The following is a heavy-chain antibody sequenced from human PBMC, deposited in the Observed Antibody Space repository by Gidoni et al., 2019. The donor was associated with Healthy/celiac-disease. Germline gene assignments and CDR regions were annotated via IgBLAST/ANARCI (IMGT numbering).Heavy chain of an antibody. J-gene: IGHJ6*03. V-gene: IGHV4-34*01. D-gene: IGHD4-17*01. CDR3: ARTTVTTDYYYMDV. Sequence: QVQLQQWGAGLLKPSETLSLTCAVYGGSFSGYYWSWIRQPPGKGLEWIGEINHSGSTNYNPSLKSRVTISVDTSKNQFSLKLSSVTAADTAVYYCARTTVTTDYYYMDVWGKGTTVTVSS. CDR2: INHSGST. CDR1: GGSFSGYY.